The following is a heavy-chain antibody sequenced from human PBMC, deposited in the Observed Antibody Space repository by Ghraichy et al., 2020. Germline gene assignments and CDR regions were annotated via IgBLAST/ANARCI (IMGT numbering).Heavy chain of an antibody. CDR2: FYYSGST. V-gene: IGHV4-39*01. CDR1: GGSISSSSYY. D-gene: IGHD1-26*01. Sequence: SETLSLTCTVSGGSISSSSYYWGWIRQPPGEGLEWIGCFYYSGSTYCNPSLKSRVTISVDTSKNQFSLKLTSVTAADPAVYYCARHRGGRYLVDAFDIWGQGEMVTVSS. J-gene: IGHJ3*02. CDR3: ARHRGGRYLVDAFDI.